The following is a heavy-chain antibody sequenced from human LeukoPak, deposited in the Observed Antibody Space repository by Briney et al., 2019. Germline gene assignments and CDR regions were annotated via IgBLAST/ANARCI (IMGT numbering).Heavy chain of an antibody. CDR3: ARAGDYYDSSGYLDY. CDR1: GGTFSSYA. CDR2: IIPIFGTA. V-gene: IGHV1-69*05. Sequence: GASVKVSCKASGGTFSSYAISWVRQAPGQGLEWMGGIIPIFGTANYAQKFQGRVTITTDESTSTAYMELSSLRSEDTAVYYCARAGDYYDSSGYLDYWGQGTLVTVSS. J-gene: IGHJ4*02. D-gene: IGHD3-22*01.